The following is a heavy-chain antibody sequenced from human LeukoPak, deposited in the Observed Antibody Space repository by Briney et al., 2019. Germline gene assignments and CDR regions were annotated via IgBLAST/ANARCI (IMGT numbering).Heavy chain of an antibody. J-gene: IGHJ4*02. V-gene: IGHV3-7*01. CDR2: IKQDGSEK. CDR1: GFTFSSYW. Sequence: PGGSLRLSCAASGFTFSSYWMSWVRQAPGKGLEWVANIKQDGSEKYYVDSVKSRFSISRDDTKNSLYLQLNSLRAEDTAVYYCAREGLRFLEWSSYYFDYWGLGTLVTVSS. D-gene: IGHD3-3*01. CDR3: AREGLRFLEWSSYYFDY.